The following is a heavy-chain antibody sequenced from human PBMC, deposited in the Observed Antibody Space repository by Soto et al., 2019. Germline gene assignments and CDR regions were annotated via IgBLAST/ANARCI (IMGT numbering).Heavy chain of an antibody. V-gene: IGHV4-30-4*01. CDR2: IYYSGST. D-gene: IGHD5-18*01. CDR3: ARGRVENSYGNRGWFDP. Sequence: SETLSLTCTFSVGSISSGDYYCSWIRQPPWKGLEWIGYIYYSGSTYYNPSLKSRVTISVDTSTNQFSLKMSSVTDADTAVYYCARGRVENSYGNRGWFDPLGQGTLVIVSS. J-gene: IGHJ5*02. CDR1: VGSISSGDYY.